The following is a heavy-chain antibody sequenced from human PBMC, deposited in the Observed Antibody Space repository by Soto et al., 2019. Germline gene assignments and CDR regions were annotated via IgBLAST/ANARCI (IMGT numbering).Heavy chain of an antibody. Sequence: EASVKVSCKASGYTFTSYYMHWVRQAPGQGLEWMGIINPSGCSTSYAQKFQGRVTMTRDTSTSTVYMELSSLRSEDTAVYYCARGHYSNYAFDYWCQGTLVTLSS. V-gene: IGHV1-46*01. J-gene: IGHJ4*02. CDR2: INPSGCST. D-gene: IGHD4-4*01. CDR1: GYTFTSYY. CDR3: ARGHYSNYAFDY.